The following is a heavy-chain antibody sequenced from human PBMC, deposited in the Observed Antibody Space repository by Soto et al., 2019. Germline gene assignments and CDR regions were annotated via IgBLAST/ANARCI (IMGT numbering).Heavy chain of an antibody. J-gene: IGHJ4*02. CDR3: ARALSSAAGLSFDF. CDR1: GGSISGYY. V-gene: IGHV4-4*07. D-gene: IGHD6-13*01. CDR2: IHTTDGT. Sequence: PSETLSLTCTVSGGSISGYYWSWIRQPAGKGMEWIGRIHTTDGTNYNPSLKSRVTMSIDTSNNQFSLKLSSLTAADTAVYYCARALSSAAGLSFDFWGQGTLVTVSS.